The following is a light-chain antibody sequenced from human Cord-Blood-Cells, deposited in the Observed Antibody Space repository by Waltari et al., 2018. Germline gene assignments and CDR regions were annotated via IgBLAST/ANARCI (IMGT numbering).Light chain of an antibody. J-gene: IGKJ5*01. CDR3: QQYNNWLPIT. CDR2: GAS. V-gene: IGKV3-15*01. CDR1: QSVSSN. Sequence: EIVMTQSPATLSVSPGERATLSCRASQSVSSNLAWYQQKPGQAPRLLIYGASTRATGIPARFSGSGSGTEFTLTICSLQSEDFAVYYCQQYNNWLPITFGQGTRLEIK.